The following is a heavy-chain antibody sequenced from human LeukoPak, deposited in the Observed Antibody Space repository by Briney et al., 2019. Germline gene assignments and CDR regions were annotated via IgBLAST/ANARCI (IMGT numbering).Heavy chain of an antibody. CDR3: AKDNVLRFLEWLPDAFDI. CDR1: GFTFSSYA. J-gene: IGHJ3*02. CDR2: ISGSGGST. V-gene: IGHV3-23*01. Sequence: GGSLRLSCAASGFTFSSYAMSWVRQAPGKGLEWVSAISGSGGSTYYADSVKGRFTISRDNSKNTLYLQMNSLRAEDTAVYYCAKDNVLRFLEWLPDAFDIWGQGTMVTVSS. D-gene: IGHD3-3*01.